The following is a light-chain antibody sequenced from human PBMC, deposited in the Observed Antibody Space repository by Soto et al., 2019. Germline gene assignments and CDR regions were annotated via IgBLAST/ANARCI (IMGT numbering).Light chain of an antibody. CDR3: QQSFRPRCM. CDR2: SAS. V-gene: IGKV1-39*01. J-gene: IGKJ1*01. Sequence: DIQMTQSLSSLSASVGDRVTITCRASQSISYYLNWYQQKPGKAPKLLIYSASSMQSGVPSGFRGSGSETEFNLSISSLQPDDSSTYYCQQSFRPRCMFGQGTKVEI. CDR1: QSISYY.